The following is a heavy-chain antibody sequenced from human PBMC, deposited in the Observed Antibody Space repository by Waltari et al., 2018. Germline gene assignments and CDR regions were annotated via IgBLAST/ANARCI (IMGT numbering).Heavy chain of an antibody. CDR1: GFTVSNHY. J-gene: IGHJ4*02. CDR3: AKILGVWSGYYSFDY. D-gene: IGHD3-3*01. V-gene: IGHV3-53*04. Sequence: EVQLVDSGGGLVQPGGSLRLSCAASGFTVSNHYMSWVRQAPGKGLEWVSVIYSGGSTYYADSVKGRFTISRDDSKNTLYLQMNSLSAEDTAVYYCAKILGVWSGYYSFDYWGQGTLVTVSS. CDR2: IYSGGST.